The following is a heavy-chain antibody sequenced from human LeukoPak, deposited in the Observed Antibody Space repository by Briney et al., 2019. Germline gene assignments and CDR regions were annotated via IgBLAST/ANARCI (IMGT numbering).Heavy chain of an antibody. D-gene: IGHD2-2*01. Sequence: GGSLRLSCAASGFTFSSYGMHWVRQAPGKGLEWVAVIWYDGSNKYYADSVKGRFTISRDNSKNTLYLQMNSLRAEDTAVYYCARDSRRYCSSTSCYGRLDYRGQGTLVTVSS. V-gene: IGHV3-33*01. CDR2: IWYDGSNK. J-gene: IGHJ4*02. CDR3: ARDSRRYCSSTSCYGRLDY. CDR1: GFTFSSYG.